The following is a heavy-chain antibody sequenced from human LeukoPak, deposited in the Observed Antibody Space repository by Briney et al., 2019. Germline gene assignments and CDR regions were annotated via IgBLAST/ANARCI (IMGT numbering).Heavy chain of an antibody. V-gene: IGHV4-61*02. D-gene: IGHD2-15*01. Sequence: SETLSLTRTVSGGSISSGSYYWSWIRQPAGKGLEWIGRIYISGSTTYNSSLKSRVTISVDTSKNQFSLKLSSVTAADTAVYYCARGNVDRVVVVAATRYYYYYYMDVWGKGTTVTVSS. CDR2: IYISGST. CDR1: GGSISSGSYY. J-gene: IGHJ6*03. CDR3: ARGNVDRVVVVAATRYYYYYYMDV.